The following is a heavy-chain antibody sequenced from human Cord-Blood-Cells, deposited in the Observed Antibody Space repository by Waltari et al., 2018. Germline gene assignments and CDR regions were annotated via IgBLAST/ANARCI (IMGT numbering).Heavy chain of an antibody. CDR1: VGSISSHY. CDR3: ARGTRGYDDY. Sequence: QVQLQESGPGLVKPSETLSLTCTVSVGSISSHYWSWIRQPPGKGLEWIGYIYYSGSTNYNPSLKSRVTISVDTSKNQFSLKLSSVTAADTAVYYCARGTRGYDDYWGQGTLVTVSS. J-gene: IGHJ4*02. V-gene: IGHV4-59*11. D-gene: IGHD5-12*01. CDR2: IYYSGST.